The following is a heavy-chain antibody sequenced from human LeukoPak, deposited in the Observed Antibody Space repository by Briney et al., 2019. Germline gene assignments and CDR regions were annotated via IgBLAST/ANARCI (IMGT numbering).Heavy chain of an antibody. CDR1: GYTFTRFD. Sequence: ASVKVSCKASGYTFTRFDINWVRQATGQGREWVGWMNPNRGNTGCAQKFQGRVTMTRNTSISTAYMELSSLRSEDTAVYYCARKYSSGWKLSVFQHWGQGTLVTVSS. CDR2: MNPNRGNT. V-gene: IGHV1-8*01. J-gene: IGHJ1*01. CDR3: ARKYSSGWKLSVFQH. D-gene: IGHD6-19*01.